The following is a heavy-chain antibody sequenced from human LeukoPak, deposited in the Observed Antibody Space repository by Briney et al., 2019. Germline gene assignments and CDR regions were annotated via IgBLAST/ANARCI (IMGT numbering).Heavy chain of an antibody. D-gene: IGHD1-26*01. V-gene: IGHV4-4*07. Sequence: SETLSLTCTVSGGSLSSYFWSWIRQPAGKGLEWIGRIYTSGTTNYNPSLKSRVSMSVDTSKNQFSLRLSSVTAADTAVYYCARESGTERYFDYWGQGTLVTVSS. CDR3: ARESGTERYFDY. J-gene: IGHJ4*02. CDR1: GGSLSSYF. CDR2: IYTSGTT.